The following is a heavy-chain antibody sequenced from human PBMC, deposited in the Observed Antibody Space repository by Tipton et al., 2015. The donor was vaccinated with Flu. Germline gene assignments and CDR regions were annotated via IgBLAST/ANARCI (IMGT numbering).Heavy chain of an antibody. CDR3: AKDPRCSSTSCYYFDY. CDR2: IRYDGSNE. J-gene: IGHJ4*02. Sequence: SLRLSCAASGFIFSTYGMHWVRQAPGKGLEWVTFIRYDGSNEYYADSVKGRFTISRDNSKNTLYLQMSSLRAEDTAVYFCAKDPRCSSTSCYYFDYWGQGTLVTVSS. CDR1: GFIFSTYG. V-gene: IGHV3-30*02. D-gene: IGHD2-2*01.